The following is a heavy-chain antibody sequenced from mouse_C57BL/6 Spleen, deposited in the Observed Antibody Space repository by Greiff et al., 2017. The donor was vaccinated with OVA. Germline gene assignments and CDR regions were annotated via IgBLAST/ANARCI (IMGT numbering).Heavy chain of an antibody. V-gene: IGHV1-82*01. D-gene: IGHD1-2*01. CDR1: GYAFSSSW. J-gene: IGHJ2*01. CDR3: ARSGYYGPRREYYFDY. CDR2: IYPGDGDT. Sequence: VKLQQSGPELVKPGASVKISCKASGYAFSSSWMNWVKQRPGKGLEWIGRIYPGDGDTNYNGKFKGKATLTADKSSSTAYMQLSSLTSEDSAVYFCARSGYYGPRREYYFDYWGQGTTLTVSS.